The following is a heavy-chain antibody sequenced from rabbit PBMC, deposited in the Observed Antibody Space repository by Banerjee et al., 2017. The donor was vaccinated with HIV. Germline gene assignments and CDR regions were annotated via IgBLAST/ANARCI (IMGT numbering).Heavy chain of an antibody. D-gene: IGHD4-2*01. V-gene: IGHV1S45*01. CDR2: IYAGSSGST. J-gene: IGHJ4*01. Sequence: QEQLVEYGGDLVQPEGSLTLTCKASGLDFSSSYWICWVRQAPGKGLEWIACIYAGSSGSTYYASWAKGRFTISKTSSTTVTLQMTSLTAADTATYFCARNWPGSTNWDLWGQGTLVTVS. CDR1: GLDFSSSYW. CDR3: ARNWPGSTNWDL.